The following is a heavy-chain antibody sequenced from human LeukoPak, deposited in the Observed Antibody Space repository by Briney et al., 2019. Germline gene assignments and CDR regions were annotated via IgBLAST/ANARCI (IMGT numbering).Heavy chain of an antibody. J-gene: IGHJ5*02. V-gene: IGHV3-7*03. CDR1: GFTFSTYW. CDR2: IKQDGSEK. CDR3: AREWIAAGFDP. Sequence: PGGSLRLSCAASGFTFSTYWMSWVRQAPGKGLEWVANIKQDGSEKYYVDSVKGRFAISRDNAKNSLYLQMNSLRAEDTAVYYCAREWIAAGFDPWGQGTLVTVSS. D-gene: IGHD6-13*01.